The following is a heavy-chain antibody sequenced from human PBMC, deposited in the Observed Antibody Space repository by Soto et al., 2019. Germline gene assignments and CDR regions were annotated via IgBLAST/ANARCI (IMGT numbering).Heavy chain of an antibody. CDR3: AKGLTWIQLWSPFDY. Sequence: QVQLVESGGGVVQPGRSLRLSCAASGFTFSSYGMHWVRQAPGKGLEWVAVISYDGSNKYYADSVKGRFTISRDNSKNTLYLQMNSLRAEDTAVYYCAKGLTWIQLWSPFDYRGQGTLVTVSS. D-gene: IGHD5-18*01. CDR1: GFTFSSYG. CDR2: ISYDGSNK. V-gene: IGHV3-30*18. J-gene: IGHJ4*02.